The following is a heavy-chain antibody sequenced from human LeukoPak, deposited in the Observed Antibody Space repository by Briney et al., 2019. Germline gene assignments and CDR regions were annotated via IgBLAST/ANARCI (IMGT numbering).Heavy chain of an antibody. J-gene: IGHJ3*02. Sequence: GGSLRLSCASSGFTFNTYSMNWVRQAPGKGLEWVSYISSSSSTIHYADSVKGRCTISRDNAKNSLHLQMNSLRAEDTAVYYCARDTHYYGSGSQAFDIWGQGTMVTVSS. V-gene: IGHV3-48*01. CDR2: ISSSSSTI. D-gene: IGHD3-10*01. CDR1: GFTFNTYS. CDR3: ARDTHYYGSGSQAFDI.